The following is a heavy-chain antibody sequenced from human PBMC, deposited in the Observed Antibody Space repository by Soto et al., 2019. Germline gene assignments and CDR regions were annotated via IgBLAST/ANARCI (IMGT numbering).Heavy chain of an antibody. CDR2: IIPIFGTA. J-gene: IGHJ6*02. CDR3: ARGLAVAGMRHGMDV. CDR1: GGTFSSYA. V-gene: IGHV1-69*01. D-gene: IGHD6-19*01. Sequence: SVKVSCDASGGTFSSYAISWVRQAPVQGLEWMGGIIPIFGTANYAQKFQGRVTITADESTSTAYMELSSLRSEDTAVYYCARGLAVAGMRHGMDVWGQGTTVTVS.